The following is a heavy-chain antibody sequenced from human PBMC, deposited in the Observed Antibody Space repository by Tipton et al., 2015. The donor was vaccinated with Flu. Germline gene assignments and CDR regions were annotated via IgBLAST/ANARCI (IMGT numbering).Heavy chain of an antibody. D-gene: IGHD3-10*01. CDR1: GGSMSSFY. CDR3: ARASGSGTYVIFDY. CDR2: IYTSGST. Sequence: TLSLTCIVSGGSMSSFYWSWIRQPAGKGLEWIGRIYTSGSTIYHPSLKSRVTMSVDTAKNEFSLTLNSVTAADTAVYYCARASGSGTYVIFDYWGQGTLVTVSS. J-gene: IGHJ4*02. V-gene: IGHV4-4*07.